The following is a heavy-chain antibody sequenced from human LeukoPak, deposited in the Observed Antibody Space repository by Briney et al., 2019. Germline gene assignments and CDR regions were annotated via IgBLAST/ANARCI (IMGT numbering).Heavy chain of an antibody. J-gene: IGHJ4*02. V-gene: IGHV3-23*01. CDR1: GFTFSSYA. CDR2: NSGSGGST. Sequence: GGSLRLSCAASGFTFSSYAMNWVRQAPGKGLEWVSTNSGSGGSTYYADSVKGRFTISRDNSKNTLYLQMNSLRAEDAAVYYCAKALGGSGSNFDYWGQGTLVTVSS. D-gene: IGHD3-10*01. CDR3: AKALGGSGSNFDY.